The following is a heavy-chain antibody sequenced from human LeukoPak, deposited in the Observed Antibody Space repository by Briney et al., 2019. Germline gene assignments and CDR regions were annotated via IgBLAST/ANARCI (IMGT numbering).Heavy chain of an antibody. CDR2: INPNSGGT. J-gene: IGHJ4*02. CDR3: AREVLGYCSGGSCYGIDY. Sequence: ASVKVSCKASGDTFTGYYMHWVRQAPGQGPEWMGRINPNSGGTNYAQKFQGRVTMTRDTSISTAYMELSRLRSDDTAVYYCAREVLGYCSGGSCYGIDYWGQGTLVTVSS. CDR1: GDTFTGYY. V-gene: IGHV1-2*06. D-gene: IGHD2-15*01.